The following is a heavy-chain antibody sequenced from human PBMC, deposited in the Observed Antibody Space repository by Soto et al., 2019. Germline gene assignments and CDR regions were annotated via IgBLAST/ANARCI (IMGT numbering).Heavy chain of an antibody. CDR3: AREIFPLTTDWYFDL. V-gene: IGHV4-30-4*01. Sequence: QVQLQESGPGLVKASETLSLTCTVSGGSISGGGYYWSWIRQPPGKGLEWIGYTYDSGSTYYNPSLKSRISISIDTSKNQFSLRLTSVTAADTAVYYCAREIFPLTTDWYFDLWGRGTLVTVSS. D-gene: IGHD4-17*01. CDR2: TYDSGST. CDR1: GGSISGGGYY. J-gene: IGHJ2*01.